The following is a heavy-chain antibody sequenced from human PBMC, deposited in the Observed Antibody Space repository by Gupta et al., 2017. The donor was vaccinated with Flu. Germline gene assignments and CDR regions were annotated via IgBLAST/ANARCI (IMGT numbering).Heavy chain of an antibody. D-gene: IGHD1-26*01. V-gene: IGHV3-21*01. Sequence: ASEFTFSSYTFNWVRQAPGKGLEWVSSISRSSDYIYYSDSGRGRFTISRDNAKDSLYLQMNSLRAEDTAVYYCARLSLLGGGAFDIWGQGTMVTVSS. J-gene: IGHJ3*02. CDR3: ARLSLLGGGAFDI. CDR2: ISRSSDYI. CDR1: EFTFSSYT.